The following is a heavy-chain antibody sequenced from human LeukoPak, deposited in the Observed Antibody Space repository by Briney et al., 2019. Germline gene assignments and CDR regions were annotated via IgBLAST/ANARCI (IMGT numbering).Heavy chain of an antibody. CDR3: ARVQYYDSSGYYSY. V-gene: IGHV1-18*01. CDR1: GYTFTSYG. J-gene: IGHJ4*02. CDR2: ISAYNGNT. Sequence: ASVKVSCKASGYTFTSYGISWVRQAPGQGLEWMGWISAYNGNTNYAQKLQGRVTMTTDTSTSTAYMELRSLRSGDTAVYYCARVQYYDSSGYYSYWGQGTLVTVSS. D-gene: IGHD3-22*01.